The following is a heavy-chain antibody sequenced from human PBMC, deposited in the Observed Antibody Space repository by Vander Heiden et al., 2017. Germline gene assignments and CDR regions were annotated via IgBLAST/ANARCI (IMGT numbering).Heavy chain of an antibody. Sequence: QLQLQESGPGLVKPSEILPLTCIVSGGSIRSSDYYWGWIRQSPGKGLGWIGRFYYGGGTYYNPSLKSRVTMSVDTSKNQFSLKLKSVTAADTAVYYCARHCEWLATGNWFDPWGHGTLVTVSS. D-gene: IGHD6-19*01. CDR3: ARHCEWLATGNWFDP. CDR1: GGSIRSSDYY. CDR2: FYYGGGT. V-gene: IGHV4-39*01. J-gene: IGHJ5*02.